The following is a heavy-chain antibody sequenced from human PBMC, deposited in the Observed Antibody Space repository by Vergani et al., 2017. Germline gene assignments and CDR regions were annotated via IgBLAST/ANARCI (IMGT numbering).Heavy chain of an antibody. CDR1: GGSFSGYY. CDR3: ARGRPRSSGWHYYYYGMDV. J-gene: IGHJ6*02. Sequence: QVQLQQWGAGLLKPSETLSLTCAVYGGSFSGYYWSWIRQPPGKGLEWSGEINHSGSTNYNPSLKSRVTISVDTSKNQFSLKLSSVTAADTAVYYCARGRPRSSGWHYYYYGMDVWGQGTTVTVSS. D-gene: IGHD6-19*01. V-gene: IGHV4-34*01. CDR2: INHSGST.